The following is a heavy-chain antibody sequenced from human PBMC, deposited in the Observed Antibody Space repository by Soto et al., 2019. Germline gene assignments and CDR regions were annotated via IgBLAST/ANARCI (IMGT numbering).Heavy chain of an antibody. CDR3: ARGGQYQQPYQFDF. D-gene: IGHD2-2*01. Sequence: QPGRSLRLSCEASGFTFSNFGMSWVRQAPGKGLEWVSGLTGNGGTTYYADSVKGRFTISRDNSKNTLSLQMNSLRVDDTAVYYCARGGQYQQPYQFDFWGQGTLVTVSS. J-gene: IGHJ4*02. V-gene: IGHV3-23*01. CDR1: GFTFSNFG. CDR2: LTGNGGTT.